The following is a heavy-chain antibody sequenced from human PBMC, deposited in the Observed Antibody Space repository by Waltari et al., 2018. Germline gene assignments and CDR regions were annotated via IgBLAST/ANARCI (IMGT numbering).Heavy chain of an antibody. D-gene: IGHD3-22*01. V-gene: IGHV3-33*03. CDR3: AKDGMYYYDSSGRYDY. Sequence: QVQLVESGGGVVQPGRSLRLSCAASGFTFSSYGMHWVRQAPGKGLEWVEGKWYDGSNKNYADSWKGRLTISRDKSKNTLYLQMNSLRAEDTAVYYCAKDGMYYYDSSGRYDYWGQGTLVTVSS. CDR1: GFTFSSYG. J-gene: IGHJ4*02. CDR2: KWYDGSNK.